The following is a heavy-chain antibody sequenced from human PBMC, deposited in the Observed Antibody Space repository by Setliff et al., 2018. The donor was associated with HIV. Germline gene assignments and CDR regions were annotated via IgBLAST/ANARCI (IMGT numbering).Heavy chain of an antibody. V-gene: IGHV1-18*01. Sequence: ASVKVSCKASGYTFSNYGITWVRQAPGQGLEWMGWITSYNGNTNYAKKFKGRVTRTTDTSTSIAYMELKSLRSEDTAVYYCARDHHSGRGSNFPWYSDLWGRGTLVTVSS. CDR3: ARDHHSGRGSNFPWYSDL. J-gene: IGHJ2*01. D-gene: IGHD1-26*01. CDR2: ITSYNGNT. CDR1: GYTFSNYG.